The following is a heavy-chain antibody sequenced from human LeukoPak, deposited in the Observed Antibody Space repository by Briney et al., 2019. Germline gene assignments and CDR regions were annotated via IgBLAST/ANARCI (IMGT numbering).Heavy chain of an antibody. V-gene: IGHV4-59*01. D-gene: IGHD6-6*01. J-gene: IGHJ4*02. CDR1: GGSFSGYY. CDR3: ARVPSSSLYYFDY. CDR2: IYYSGST. Sequence: SETLSLTCAVYGGSFSGYYWSWIRQPPGKGLEWIGYIYYSGSTNYNPSLKSRVTISVDTSKNQFSLKLSSVTAADTAVYYCARVPSSSLYYFDYWGQGTLVTVSS.